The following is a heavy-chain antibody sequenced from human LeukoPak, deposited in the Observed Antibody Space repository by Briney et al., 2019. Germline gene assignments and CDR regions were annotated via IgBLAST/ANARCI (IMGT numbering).Heavy chain of an antibody. CDR2: IYPGDSDT. J-gene: IGHJ4*02. D-gene: IGHD3-10*01. CDR1: GYSFTNYW. CDR3: ARRGEDYYSDY. V-gene: IGHV5-51*01. Sequence: GESLKISCKGFGYSFTNYWIGWVRQMPGKGLEWMGIIYPGDSDTRYSPSFQGQVTISADKSINTAYLQWSSLKASDTAMYYCARRGEDYYSDYWGQGILVTVSS.